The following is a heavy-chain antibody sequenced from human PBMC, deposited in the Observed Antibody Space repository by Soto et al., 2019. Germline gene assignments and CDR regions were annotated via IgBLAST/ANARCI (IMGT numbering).Heavy chain of an antibody. J-gene: IGHJ4*02. D-gene: IGHD3-22*01. Sequence: GESLRLSCVASGFTFSSYAMSWVRQAPGKGLEWVSAISSSGVNTYNADSVKGRFTISRDNSKKMLYLQMNSLRVEDTAVYYCAKGVYYFDSSGYFDYWGLGILVTVSS. CDR2: ISSSGVNT. V-gene: IGHV3-23*01. CDR3: AKGVYYFDSSGYFDY. CDR1: GFTFSSYA.